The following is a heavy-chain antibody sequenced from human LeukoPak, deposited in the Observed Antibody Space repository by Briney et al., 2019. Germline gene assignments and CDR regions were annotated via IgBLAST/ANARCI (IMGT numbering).Heavy chain of an antibody. CDR1: GYSINSGYY. D-gene: IGHD5-18*01. CDR2: IYNSGST. J-gene: IGHJ4*02. CDR3: ARNNSLCRDTTMFTAIDY. V-gene: IGHV4-38-2*01. Sequence: SETLSLTCAVSGYSINSGYYWGWLRRPPGKGLEWIGSIYNSGSTVYSPSLKSRVTISVDTSKNQFSLRLNSATAADTAVYYCARNNSLCRDTTMFTAIDYCGQGTLVTVSS.